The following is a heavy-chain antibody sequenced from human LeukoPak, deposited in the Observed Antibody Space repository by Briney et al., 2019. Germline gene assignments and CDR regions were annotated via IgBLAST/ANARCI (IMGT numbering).Heavy chain of an antibody. CDR1: GFTFSSYA. CDR3: AKESGITMVQGVIKGFHFDY. J-gene: IGHJ4*02. Sequence: GGSLRPSCAASGFTFSSYAMSWVRQAPGKGLEWVSAISGSGGSTYYADSVKGRFTISRDNSKNTLYLQMNSLRAEDTAVYYCAKESGITMVQGVIKGFHFDYWGQGTLVTVSS. CDR2: ISGSGGST. D-gene: IGHD3-10*01. V-gene: IGHV3-23*01.